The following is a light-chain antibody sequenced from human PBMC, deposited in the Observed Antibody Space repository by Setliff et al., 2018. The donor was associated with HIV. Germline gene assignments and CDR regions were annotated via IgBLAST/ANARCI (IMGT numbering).Light chain of an antibody. CDR2: EVR. CDR3: SSYAITNTLP. J-gene: IGLJ1*01. Sequence: ALTQPASVSGSPGQSITISCTGTSSDVGGYSHVSWYQQHPGKAPKLIIYEVRSRPSGVSDRFSGSKSGNTASLTISGLQAEDEADYYCSSYAITNTLPFGTGTKVTVL. V-gene: IGLV2-14*01. CDR1: SSDVGGYSH.